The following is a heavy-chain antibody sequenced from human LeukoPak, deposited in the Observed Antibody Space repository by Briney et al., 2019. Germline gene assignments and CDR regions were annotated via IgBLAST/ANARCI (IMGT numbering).Heavy chain of an antibody. Sequence: SETLSLTCTVSGGSISSTRYYWGWIRQPPGKGLEWIGSIYYSGSTYYNPSLKSRVTMSVDRSKNQFSLKLSPVTAADTAVYARHGIYYGLGSSYGLPNWFDPWGQGTLVTVSS. CDR1: GGSISSTRYY. CDR3: HGIYYGLGSSYGLPNWFDP. V-gene: IGHV4-39*01. CDR2: IYYSGST. J-gene: IGHJ5*02. D-gene: IGHD3-10*01.